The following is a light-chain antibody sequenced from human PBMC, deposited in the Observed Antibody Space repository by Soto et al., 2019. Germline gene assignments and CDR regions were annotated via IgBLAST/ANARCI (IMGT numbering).Light chain of an antibody. V-gene: IGLV1-40*01. J-gene: IGLJ1*01. CDR2: GNT. CDR3: QSSLRDSHV. Sequence: QSVLTQPPSVSGAPGQRVTISCTGSSSDIGAGYDVHWYQQLPGTAPKLLIYGNTKRPSGVPDRFSGSKSGSSASLAIIGLQAEDEADYYCQSSLRDSHVFETGTKVTVL. CDR1: SSDIGAGYD.